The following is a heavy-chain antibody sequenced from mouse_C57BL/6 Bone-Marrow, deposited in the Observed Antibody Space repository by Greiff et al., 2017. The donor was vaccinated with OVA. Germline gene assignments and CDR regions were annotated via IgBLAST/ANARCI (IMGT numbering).Heavy chain of an antibody. J-gene: IGHJ4*01. V-gene: IGHV1-39*01. CDR1: GYSFTDYN. D-gene: IGHD2-10*01. Sequence: EVKLQESGPELVKPGASVKISCKASGYSFTDYNMNWVKQSNGKSLEWIGVINPNYGTTSYNQKFKGKATLTVDQSSSTAYMQLNSLTSEDSAVYYCAREAFLLGIYYYAMDYWGQGTSVTVSS. CDR3: AREAFLLGIYYYAMDY. CDR2: INPNYGTT.